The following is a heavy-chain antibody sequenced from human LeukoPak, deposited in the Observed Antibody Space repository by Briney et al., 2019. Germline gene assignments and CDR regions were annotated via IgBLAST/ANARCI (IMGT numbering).Heavy chain of an antibody. Sequence: ASETLSLTCTVSGGSISSGGYYWSWIRQHPGKGLEWIGYIYYSGSTYYNPSLKSRVTISVDTSKNQFSLKLSSVTAADTAVYYCAREASRFSSTSYRDWFDPWGQGTLVTVSS. CDR3: AREASRFSSTSYRDWFDP. V-gene: IGHV4-31*03. D-gene: IGHD2-2*01. J-gene: IGHJ5*02. CDR1: GGSISSGGYY. CDR2: IYYSGST.